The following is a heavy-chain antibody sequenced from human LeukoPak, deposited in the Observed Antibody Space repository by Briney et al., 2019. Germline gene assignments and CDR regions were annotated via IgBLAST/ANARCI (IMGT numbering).Heavy chain of an antibody. J-gene: IGHJ5*02. CDR3: ARLPAAGHRIWFDP. Sequence: SETLSLTCTVSGGSISSSSYYWGWIRQPPGKGLEWIGEINHSGSTNYNPSLKSRVTISVDTSKNQFSLKLSSVTAADTAVYYCARLPAAGHRIWFDPWGQGTLVTVSS. CDR2: INHSGST. V-gene: IGHV4-39*07. D-gene: IGHD6-13*01. CDR1: GGSISSSSYY.